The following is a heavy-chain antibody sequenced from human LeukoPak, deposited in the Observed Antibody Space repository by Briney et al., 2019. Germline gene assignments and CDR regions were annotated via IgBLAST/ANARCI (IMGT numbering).Heavy chain of an antibody. V-gene: IGHV5-51*01. CDR2: IYPGDSDT. J-gene: IGHJ4*02. Sequence: PGESLKISCQGSGYSFTNYWIGWVRQMPGKGLEWMAIIYPGDSDTRHSPSFQGQVTISVDKSISTAYLQWSSLKASDTAMYYCARKPRPYSSGWYYFDYWGQGALVTVPS. CDR3: ARKPRPYSSGWYYFDY. CDR1: GYSFTNYW. D-gene: IGHD6-19*01.